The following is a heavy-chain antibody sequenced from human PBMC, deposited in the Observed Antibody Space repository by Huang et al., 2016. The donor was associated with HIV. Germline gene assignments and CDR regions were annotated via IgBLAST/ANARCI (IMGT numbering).Heavy chain of an antibody. CDR3: ARSGPRWGLATIWTLVY. V-gene: IGHV1-69*13. Sequence: QVQLVQSGAEVKKPGSSVKLSCQSSGGGSSSYAISWVRQARGQGLEGMGGIIPSFGTTDYAPRFQGRVTITADESTNTAYIELSSLEYDDTALYYCARSGPRWGLATIWTLVYWGQGTLVTVSS. D-gene: IGHD5-12*01. CDR2: IIPSFGTT. J-gene: IGHJ4*02. CDR1: GGGSSSYA.